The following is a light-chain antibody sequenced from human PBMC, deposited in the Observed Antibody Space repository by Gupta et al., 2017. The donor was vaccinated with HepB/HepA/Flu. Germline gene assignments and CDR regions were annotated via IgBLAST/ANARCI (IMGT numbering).Light chain of an antibody. CDR1: SSNVGRNN. V-gene: IGLV1-44*01. CDR2: YND. CDR3: AAWDTSLNVVV. Sequence: QSVLTQSTSVSGTPRQRVTISCSGSSSNVGRNNVNWYQQLPVTAPKLLIYYNDERPSGVPDRISGSKSGTSASLAISGLQSEDEADYYCAAWDTSLNVVVFGGGTKLTVL. J-gene: IGLJ2*01.